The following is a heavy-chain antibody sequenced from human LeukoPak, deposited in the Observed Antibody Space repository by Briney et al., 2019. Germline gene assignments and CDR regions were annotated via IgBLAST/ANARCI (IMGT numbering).Heavy chain of an antibody. J-gene: IGHJ5*02. CDR1: GFTFSSYW. Sequence: GGSLRLSCAASGFTFSSYWMSWVRQAPGKGLEWVANIKQDGSEKYYVDSVKGRFTISRDNAKNSLYLQMNSLRAEDTAVYYCAREWYYDSSGYLPGDWFDPWGQGTLVTVSS. D-gene: IGHD3-22*01. CDR3: AREWYYDSSGYLPGDWFDP. V-gene: IGHV3-7*01. CDR2: IKQDGSEK.